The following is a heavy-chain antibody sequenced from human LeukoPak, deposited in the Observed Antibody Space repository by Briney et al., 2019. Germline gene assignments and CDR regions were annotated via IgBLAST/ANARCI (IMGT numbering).Heavy chain of an antibody. D-gene: IGHD6-19*01. Sequence: ASVTVSCKASGYTFTGYYIHWVRQAPGQGLEWMGIINSSGGTTSYAQEFQGRVTMTRDTSTSTVYMELSSLRSEDTAVYYCARGGWYYFDYWGQGTLVTVSS. CDR2: INSSGGTT. CDR1: GYTFTGYY. V-gene: IGHV1-46*01. CDR3: ARGGWYYFDY. J-gene: IGHJ4*02.